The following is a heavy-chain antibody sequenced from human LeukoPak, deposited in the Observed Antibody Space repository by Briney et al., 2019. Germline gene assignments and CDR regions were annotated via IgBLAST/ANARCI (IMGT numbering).Heavy chain of an antibody. CDR1: GFTFSDYY. CDR3: ARPQTYCSTTSCHVGEYYFDH. V-gene: IGHV3-11*04. Sequence: PGGSLRLSCAASGFTFSDYYMGWIRQAPGKGLEWVSYISSSGSTIYYADSVKGRFTISRDSARNSLYLQMNSLRAEDTAVYYCARPQTYCSTTSCHVGEYYFDHWGQGILVTVSS. J-gene: IGHJ4*02. D-gene: IGHD2-2*01. CDR2: ISSSGSTI.